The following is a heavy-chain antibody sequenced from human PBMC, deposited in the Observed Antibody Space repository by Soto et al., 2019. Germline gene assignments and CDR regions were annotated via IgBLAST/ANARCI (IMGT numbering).Heavy chain of an antibody. CDR3: ARGRDIVVVVAANFDY. CDR2: INHSGST. CDR1: GGSFSGYY. Sequence: QVQLQQWGAGLLKPSETLSLTCAVYGGSFSGYYWSWIRQPPGKGLEWIGEINHSGSTNYNPSLKSRVTISVDTSKNQFSLKLSSVTAADTAVYYCARGRDIVVVVAANFDYCGQGTLVTVSS. D-gene: IGHD2-15*01. J-gene: IGHJ4*02. V-gene: IGHV4-34*01.